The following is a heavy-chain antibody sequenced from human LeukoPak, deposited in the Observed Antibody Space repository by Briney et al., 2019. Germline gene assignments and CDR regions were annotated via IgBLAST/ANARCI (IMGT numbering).Heavy chain of an antibody. Sequence: ASVTVSFTCSGYRFTINYMHWVRPAPGQGLAWMGVIHTSGGSTSYSQRFQGRVTMTTDTSTSTVSMELSSLRSDDTAVYYCARGVFDGGNTAGGYWFDPWGQGTLVTVSS. CDR1: GYRFTINY. J-gene: IGHJ5*02. D-gene: IGHD3-16*01. CDR2: IHTSGGST. CDR3: ARGVFDGGNTAGGYWFDP. V-gene: IGHV1-46*01.